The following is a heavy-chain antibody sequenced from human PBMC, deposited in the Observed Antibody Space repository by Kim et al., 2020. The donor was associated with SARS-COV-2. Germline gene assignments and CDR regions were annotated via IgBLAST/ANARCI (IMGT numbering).Heavy chain of an antibody. J-gene: IGHJ4*02. CDR2: IYSGGST. Sequence: GGSLRLSCAASGFSVSSNYMSWVRQAPGKGLEWVSVIYSGGSTYYADSVKGRFTISRDNSKNTLYLQMNNLRAEDTAVYYCARYYDSGRWAFDYWGQGTLVTVSS. CDR1: GFSVSSNY. D-gene: IGHD3-10*01. CDR3: ARYYDSGRWAFDY. V-gene: IGHV3-53*01.